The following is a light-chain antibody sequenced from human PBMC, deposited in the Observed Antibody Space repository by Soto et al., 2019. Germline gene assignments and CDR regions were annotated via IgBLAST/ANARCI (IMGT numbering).Light chain of an antibody. CDR2: AAS. J-gene: IGKJ4*01. CDR3: QQYNYWPLS. V-gene: IGKV3-15*01. Sequence: EVVMTQSPATLSVSPGERVTLSCRASQGLGTNLAWYQQKPGQGPRLLIYAASTRATGVPARFSGSGSQTEFTLTISSLQSEDFVVYYCQQYNYWPLSFGGGTKVEIK. CDR1: QGLGTN.